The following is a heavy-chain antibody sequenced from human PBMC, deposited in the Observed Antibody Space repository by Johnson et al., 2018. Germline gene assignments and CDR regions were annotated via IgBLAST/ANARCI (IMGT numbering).Heavy chain of an antibody. Sequence: QVQLQESGPGLVKPSQTLSLTCTVSGGSISSGGYYWSWIRQHPGKGLEWIGYIYYSGSTYYNPSLKSRVTISVDPSKNQFSLKLSSVTAADTAVYYCARGWYQVLRTDYYYYGMDVWGQGTTVTVSS. V-gene: IGHV4-31*03. J-gene: IGHJ6*02. CDR2: IYYSGST. CDR1: GGSISSGGYY. CDR3: ARGWYQVLRTDYYYYGMDV. D-gene: IGHD2-2*01.